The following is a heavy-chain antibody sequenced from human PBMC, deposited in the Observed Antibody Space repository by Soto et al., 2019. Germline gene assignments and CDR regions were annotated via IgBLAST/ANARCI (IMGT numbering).Heavy chain of an antibody. V-gene: IGHV3-23*01. CDR2: ISGSGGST. CDR1: GFTFSSYA. D-gene: IGHD3-22*01. J-gene: IGHJ4*02. Sequence: PGGSLRLSCAASGFTFSSYAMSWVRQAPGKGLEWVSAISGSGGSTYYADSVKGRFTISRDNSKNTLYLQMNSLRAEDTAVYYCAKDEGYAYYDSSGYYFGYWGQGTLVTVSS. CDR3: AKDEGYAYYDSSGYYFGY.